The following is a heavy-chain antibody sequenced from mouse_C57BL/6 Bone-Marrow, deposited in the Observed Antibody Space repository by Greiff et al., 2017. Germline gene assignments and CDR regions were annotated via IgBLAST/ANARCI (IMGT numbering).Heavy chain of an antibody. V-gene: IGHV14-2*01. CDR2: IDPEDGET. J-gene: IGHJ4*01. Sequence: VQLQQSGAELVKPGASVKLSCTASGFNIKDYYMHWVKQRTEQGLEWIGRIDPEDGETKYAPKFQGKATLTADTSSNTAYLQLSSLTSEDTAVYYCARTEDGYYAMDYWGQGTSVTVTA. CDR1: GFNIKDYY. D-gene: IGHD2-3*01. CDR3: ARTEDGYYAMDY.